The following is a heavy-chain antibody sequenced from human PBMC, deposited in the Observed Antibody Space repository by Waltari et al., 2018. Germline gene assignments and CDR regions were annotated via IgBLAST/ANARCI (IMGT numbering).Heavy chain of an antibody. Sequence: VQLQQWGAGLLKPSETLSLTCAVYGGSFSPYYWSWIRQPPGKGLEWIGEINHSGTTNYNPSLKSRVTISLDTSKNQFSLKLSSVTAADTAVYYCARFDDFTGLNWLDPWGQGTLVTVSS. CDR1: GGSFSPYY. J-gene: IGHJ5*02. D-gene: IGHD3-16*01. CDR2: INHSGTT. CDR3: ARFDDFTGLNWLDP. V-gene: IGHV4-34*01.